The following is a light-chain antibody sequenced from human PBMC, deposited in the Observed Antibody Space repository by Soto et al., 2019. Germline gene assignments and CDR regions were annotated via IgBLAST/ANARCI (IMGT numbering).Light chain of an antibody. CDR3: QQRTNWPPAP. CDR1: ESVSNL. V-gene: IGKV3-11*01. Sequence: EIVLTQSPATLYLSPGERATLSCRASESVSNLLAWYQQKPGQAPRLLIYDASNRATGIPARFSGSGSGTDFTLTISSLEPEDFAVYYCQQRTNWPPAPFVGGTKVEIK. CDR2: DAS. J-gene: IGKJ4*01.